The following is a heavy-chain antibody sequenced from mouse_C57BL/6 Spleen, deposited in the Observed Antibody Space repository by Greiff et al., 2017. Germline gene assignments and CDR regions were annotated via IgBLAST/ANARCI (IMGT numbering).Heavy chain of an antibody. Sequence: EVQVLESGGGLVKPGGSLKLSCAASGFTFSDYGMHWVRQAPEKGLEWVAYISSGSSTIYYADTVKGRFAISRDNAKNTLFLQMTSLRSEDTAMYYCARSYGYAMDYWGQGTSVTVSS. CDR1: GFTFSDYG. D-gene: IGHD1-1*01. V-gene: IGHV5-17*01. J-gene: IGHJ4*01. CDR3: ARSYGYAMDY. CDR2: ISSGSSTI.